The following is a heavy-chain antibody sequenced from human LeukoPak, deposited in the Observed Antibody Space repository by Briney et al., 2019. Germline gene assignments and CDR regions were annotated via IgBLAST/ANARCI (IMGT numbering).Heavy chain of an antibody. J-gene: IGHJ4*02. V-gene: IGHV3-23*01. CDR3: AKASPYSSSWYDY. Sequence: GGSLRLSCAASGFTFNNYDINWVRQAPGKGLEWVSGISGSGGSTYYADSVKGRFTISRDNSKNTLYLQMNSLRVEDTALYYCAKASPYSSSWYDYWGQGTLVTVSS. D-gene: IGHD6-13*01. CDR1: GFTFNNYD. CDR2: ISGSGGST.